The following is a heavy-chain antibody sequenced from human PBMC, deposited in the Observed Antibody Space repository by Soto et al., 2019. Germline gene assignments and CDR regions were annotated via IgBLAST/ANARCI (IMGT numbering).Heavy chain of an antibody. D-gene: IGHD6-13*01. CDR2: INHSGST. V-gene: IGHV4-34*01. CDR3: ARGYSSRWYKNWFDP. Sequence: QVQLQQWGAGLLKPSETLSLTCAVYGGSFSGYYWCWIRQPPGEGLEWIGEINHSGSTNYNPSLKSRVTISVDTSKNQFSQKLSSVTAADTAVYYCARGYSSRWYKNWFDPWGQGTLVTVSS. CDR1: GGSFSGYY. J-gene: IGHJ5*02.